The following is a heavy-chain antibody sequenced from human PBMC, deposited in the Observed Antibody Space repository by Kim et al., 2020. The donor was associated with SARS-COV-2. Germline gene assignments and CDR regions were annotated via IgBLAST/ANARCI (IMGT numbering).Heavy chain of an antibody. V-gene: IGHV3-23*01. CDR3: AKAPSGTIFHYMDV. J-gene: IGHJ6*03. Sequence: AYSVKGRFTISRDNSKNTLYLQMNSLRAEDTAVYYCAKAPSGTIFHYMDVWGKGTTVTVSS. D-gene: IGHD3-3*01.